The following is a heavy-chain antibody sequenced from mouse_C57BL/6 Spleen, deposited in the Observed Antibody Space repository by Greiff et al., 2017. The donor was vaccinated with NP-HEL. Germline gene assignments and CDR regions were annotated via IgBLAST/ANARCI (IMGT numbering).Heavy chain of an antibody. CDR1: GYTFTSYW. V-gene: IGHV1-55*01. CDR2: IYPGSGST. Sequence: QVQLQQSGAELVKPGASVKMSCKASGYTFTSYWITWVKQRPGQGLQWIGDIYPGSGSTNYNEKFKSKATLTVDTSSSTAYMQLSSLTSEDSAVYYCARTQNYFDYWGQGTTLTVSS. J-gene: IGHJ2*01. CDR3: ARTQNYFDY.